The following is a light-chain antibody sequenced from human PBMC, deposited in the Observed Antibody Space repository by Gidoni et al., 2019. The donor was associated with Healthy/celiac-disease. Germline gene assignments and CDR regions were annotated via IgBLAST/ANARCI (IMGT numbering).Light chain of an antibody. CDR3: QVWDSSSDHVV. CDR2: DDS. V-gene: IGLV3-21*02. Sequence: SYVLTPPPSVSVAPGQTARITCGGNNIGSTSVHWYQQKPGQAPGLVVYDDSDRPSGIPERFSGSNSGNTATLTISRVEAGDEADYYCQVWDSSSDHVVFGGGTKLTV. J-gene: IGLJ2*01. CDR1: NIGSTS.